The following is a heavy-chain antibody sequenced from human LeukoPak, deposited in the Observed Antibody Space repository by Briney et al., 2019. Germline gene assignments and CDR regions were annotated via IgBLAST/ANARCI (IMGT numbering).Heavy chain of an antibody. CDR3: ASSIAARLTDAFDI. Sequence: ASVKVSCKASGYTFTGYYMHWVRQAPGQGLEWMGWINPNSGGTNYAQKFQGRVTMTRDTSISTAYMELSSLRSEDTAVYYCASSIAARLTDAFDIWGQGTMVTVSS. CDR1: GYTFTGYY. CDR2: INPNSGGT. V-gene: IGHV1-2*02. J-gene: IGHJ3*02. D-gene: IGHD6-6*01.